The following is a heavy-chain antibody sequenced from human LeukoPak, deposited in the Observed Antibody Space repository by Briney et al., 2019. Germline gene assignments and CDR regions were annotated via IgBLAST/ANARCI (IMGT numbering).Heavy chain of an antibody. J-gene: IGHJ4*02. CDR1: GFTFSSYS. CDR3: ARAPTVLVGYCSSSSCQADY. Sequence: GGSLRLSCAASGFTFSSYSMNWVRQAPGKGLGWVSAISGDSRHIYYADSVRGRFTISRDNAENSLYLQMNSLRVEDTAVYYCARAPTVLVGYCSSSSCQADYWGQGTLVTVSS. CDR2: ISGDSRHI. D-gene: IGHD2-2*01. V-gene: IGHV3-21*01.